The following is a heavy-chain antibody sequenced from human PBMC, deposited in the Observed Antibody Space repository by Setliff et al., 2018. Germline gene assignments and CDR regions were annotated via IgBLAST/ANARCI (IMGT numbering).Heavy chain of an antibody. D-gene: IGHD3-3*01. J-gene: IGHJ6*03. V-gene: IGHV4-61*09. Sequence: PSETLSLTCTVSGDSISSRRSYWGWFRQPAGKGLEWIGQIYTSWSTNYNPSLKSRVTISLDTSKNQFSLSLSSVTAADTAVYYCARMSGFQYMDVWGKGTTVTV. CDR2: IYTSWST. CDR1: GDSISSRRSY. CDR3: ARMSGFQYMDV.